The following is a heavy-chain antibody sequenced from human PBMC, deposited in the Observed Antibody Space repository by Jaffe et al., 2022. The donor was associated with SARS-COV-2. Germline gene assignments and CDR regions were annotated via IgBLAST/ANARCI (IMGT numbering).Heavy chain of an antibody. CDR1: GFTFSSYG. V-gene: IGHV3-33*01. Sequence: QVQLVESGGGVVQPGRSLRLSCAASGFTFSSYGMHWVRQAPGKGLEWVAVIWYDGSNKYYADSVKGRFTISRDNSKNTLYLQMNSLRAEDTAVYYCARFPGPGVVVTAIPDYWGQGTLVTVSS. D-gene: IGHD2-21*02. CDR3: ARFPGPGVVVTAIPDY. J-gene: IGHJ4*02. CDR2: IWYDGSNK.